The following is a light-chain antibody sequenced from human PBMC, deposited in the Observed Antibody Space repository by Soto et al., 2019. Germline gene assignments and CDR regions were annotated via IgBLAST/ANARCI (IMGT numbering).Light chain of an antibody. Sequence: QSALTQPASVSGSPGQSITISCTGSSSDIGTYNYLSWYQQHPCKAPKLMIYEVSDRPSGISNRFSGSKSGNTASLTISGLQAEDEADYYCSSYTSSGTHWVFGGGTKLTVL. CDR1: SSDIGTYNY. V-gene: IGLV2-14*01. CDR2: EVS. J-gene: IGLJ3*02. CDR3: SSYTSSGTHWV.